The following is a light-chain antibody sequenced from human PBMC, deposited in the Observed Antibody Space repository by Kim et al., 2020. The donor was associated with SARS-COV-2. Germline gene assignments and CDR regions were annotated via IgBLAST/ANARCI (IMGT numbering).Light chain of an antibody. CDR2: DVS. J-gene: IGLJ2*01. CDR1: HTGIGAYNY. Sequence: PGQSITISCPGHHTGIGAYNYVSWYQQHPGQAPRLLIYDVSNRPSGVSNRFSGSKSGNTASLAISGLQTEDEAHYYCSSYTSGSTLFGGGTKVTVL. V-gene: IGLV2-14*03. CDR3: SSYTSGSTL.